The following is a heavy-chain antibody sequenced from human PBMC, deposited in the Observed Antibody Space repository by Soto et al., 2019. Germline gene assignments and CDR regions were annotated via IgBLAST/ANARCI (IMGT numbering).Heavy chain of an antibody. V-gene: IGHV3-33*01. CDR2: IWYDGSNK. CDR3: ARANLYSISGWGGGPPLANDYYYYVMDV. D-gene: IGHD6-6*01. Sequence: GGSLRLSCAASGFTFSSYGMHWVRQAPGKGLEWVAVIWYDGSNKYYADSVKGRFTISRDNSKNTMYLQMNSLRAEAMAVYYCARANLYSISGWGGGPPLANDYYYYVMDVWGQGTTVTGSS. J-gene: IGHJ6*02. CDR1: GFTFSSYG.